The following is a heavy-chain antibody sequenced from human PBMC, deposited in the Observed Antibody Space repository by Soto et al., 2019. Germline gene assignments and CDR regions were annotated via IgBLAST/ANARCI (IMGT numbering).Heavy chain of an antibody. CDR2: ISYSGST. V-gene: IGHV4-31*03. CDR3: ASCPWGVTTSVVDGLDG. D-gene: IGHD2-21*01. Sequence: SETRSLTCTVSGGSISSVGYYWSWVRQHPGKGLEWIGYISYSGSTHYNPSLKSRVAISADTSKNQFSLKLSDVTAADTAVYYCASCPWGVTTSVVDGLDGWGQGTKVIV. CDR1: GGSISSVGYY. J-gene: IGHJ6*02.